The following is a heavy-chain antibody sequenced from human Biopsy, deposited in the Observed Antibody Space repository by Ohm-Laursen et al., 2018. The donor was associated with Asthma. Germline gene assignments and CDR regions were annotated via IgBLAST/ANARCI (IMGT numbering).Heavy chain of an antibody. Sequence: SVKVSCKTSGYTFNSAGITWVRQAPGQGLVRMGWISVYNGNTKVAQKLQDRVTMITDTSTSTAYMELRSLRSDDTAVYFCARAVDYSHYYGIDVWGQGTTVTVS. D-gene: IGHD3-10*01. J-gene: IGHJ6*02. V-gene: IGHV1-18*01. CDR1: GYTFNSAG. CDR3: ARAVDYSHYYGIDV. CDR2: ISVYNGNT.